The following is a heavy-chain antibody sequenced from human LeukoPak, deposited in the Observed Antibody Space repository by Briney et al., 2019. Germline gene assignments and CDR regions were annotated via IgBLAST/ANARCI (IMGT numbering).Heavy chain of an antibody. CDR2: INHSGST. J-gene: IGHJ4*02. CDR3: AREKIVGTRWSLYFDY. D-gene: IGHD1-26*01. Sequence: TSETLSLTCAVYGGSFTGYFWSWIRQAPGRGLEWIGDINHSGSTHYNPSLKSRLTMSVDTSKNQFSLKLSSVTAADTAVYYCAREKIVGTRWSLYFDYWGQGTLVTVSS. V-gene: IGHV4-34*01. CDR1: GGSFTGYF.